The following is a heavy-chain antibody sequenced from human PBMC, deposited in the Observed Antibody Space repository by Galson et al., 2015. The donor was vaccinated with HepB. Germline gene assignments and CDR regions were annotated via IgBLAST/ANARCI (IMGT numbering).Heavy chain of an antibody. CDR1: GYSFTSYA. CDR2: INVGITNT. D-gene: IGHD2-2*01. V-gene: IGHV1-3*01. CDR3: ARSAAVVLLGSFNYGMDV. Sequence: SVKVSCKASGYSFTSYAVHWVRQAPGQRLEWMGWINVGITNTKYSHKFQGRVTITRDTSASTVYMELSSLRSEDTAMYYCARSAAVVLLGSFNYGMDVWGQGTTVTVSS. J-gene: IGHJ6*02.